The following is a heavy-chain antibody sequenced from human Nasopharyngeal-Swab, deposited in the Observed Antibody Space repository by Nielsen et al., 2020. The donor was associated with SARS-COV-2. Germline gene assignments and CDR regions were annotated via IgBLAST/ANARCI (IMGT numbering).Heavy chain of an antibody. J-gene: IGHJ3*02. CDR3: ARPTAVFSSDAFDM. Sequence: SETLSLTCTVSGGSMRVNSYFWGWIRQPPGKGLEWIGSVYYSGSTYYNPSLKSRVSMSVDKSKNQFSLKLSSVTAADTAVYYCARPTAVFSSDAFDMWGQGTMVTVSS. D-gene: IGHD4-17*01. CDR1: GGSMRVNSYF. CDR2: VYYSGST. V-gene: IGHV4-39*01.